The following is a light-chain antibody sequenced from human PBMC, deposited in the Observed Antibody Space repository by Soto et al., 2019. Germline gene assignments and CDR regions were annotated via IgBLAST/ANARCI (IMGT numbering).Light chain of an antibody. CDR1: QDISIW. Sequence: DLQMTQSQASVAASVGDRVTITCRASQDISIWLAWYQPKPGMAHNLLIPAASSLQSWVPSRFSGSGSGTDFTLTITSLQPEDFATYYCQQASSLPHPFGQGTKLEIK. J-gene: IGKJ2*01. CDR3: QQASSLPHP. V-gene: IGKV1-12*01. CDR2: AAS.